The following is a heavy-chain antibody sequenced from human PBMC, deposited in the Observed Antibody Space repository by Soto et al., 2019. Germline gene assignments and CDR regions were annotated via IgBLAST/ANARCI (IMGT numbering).Heavy chain of an antibody. CDR1: GGSISSGGYS. Sequence: QLQLQESGSGLVKPSQTLSLTCAVSGGSISSGGYSWSWIRQPPGKGLEWIGYIYHSGSTYYDPSLKSGVPISVDRSKNQFFLKLSSVTAADTAVYYCASSYYDSSGSALRDWGQGTLVTVSS. V-gene: IGHV4-30-2*01. CDR3: ASSYYDSSGSALRD. J-gene: IGHJ1*01. CDR2: IYHSGST. D-gene: IGHD3-22*01.